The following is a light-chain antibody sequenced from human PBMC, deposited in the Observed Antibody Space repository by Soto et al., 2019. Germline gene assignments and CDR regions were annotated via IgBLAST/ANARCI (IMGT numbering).Light chain of an antibody. V-gene: IGKV3-20*01. CDR3: QQYGGSPRT. CDR1: QSVSSSS. CDR2: DAS. Sequence: EIVLTQSPGTLSLSPGERATLSCRASQSVSSSSLAWYQQKRGQAPRLLIHDASSRATGIPDRFSGSGSGTAFPLTISRLEPEDFAVYYCQQYGGSPRTFGQGTKVDIK. J-gene: IGKJ1*01.